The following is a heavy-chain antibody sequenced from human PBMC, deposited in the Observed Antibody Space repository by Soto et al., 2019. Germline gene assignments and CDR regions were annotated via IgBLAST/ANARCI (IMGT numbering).Heavy chain of an antibody. J-gene: IGHJ4*02. V-gene: IGHV3-11*01. CDR1: GFTFSDYY. Sequence: QVQLVESGGGLVKPGGSLRLSCAASGFTFSDYYMSWIRQAPGKGLEWVSYISSSGSTIYYADSVKGRYTISRDNAKNSLYLQMTRLRAENTAVSSCGRRGSPAGGRVYWGQGPLVTVSS. CDR2: ISSSGSTI. D-gene: IGHD2-15*01. CDR3: GRRGSPAGGRVY.